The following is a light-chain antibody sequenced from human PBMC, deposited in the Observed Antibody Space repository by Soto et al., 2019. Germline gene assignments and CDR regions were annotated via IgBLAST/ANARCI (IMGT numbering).Light chain of an antibody. Sequence: DVVMTQSPLSLPVTLGQPASISCRSSQSLVYSDGNTYLNWFQQRPGQPPRRLIYKVSNRDSGVTDRISCRRLGTDYTQKISRVEAEDVGVYYCMPSTHWRNAFIPWTKFDIK. J-gene: IGKJ3*01. CDR3: MPSTHWRNA. V-gene: IGKV2-30*01. CDR2: KVS. CDR1: QSLVYSDGNTY.